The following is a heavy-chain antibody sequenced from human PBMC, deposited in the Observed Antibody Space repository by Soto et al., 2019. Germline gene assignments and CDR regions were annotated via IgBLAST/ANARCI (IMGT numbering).Heavy chain of an antibody. Sequence: GSLRLSCAASGFTFSSYEMNWVRQAPGKGLEWVSYISSSGSTIYYADSVKGRFTISRDNAKNSLYLQMNSLRAEDTAVYYCARRGYCSSTSCPSDAFDIWGQGTMVTVSS. V-gene: IGHV3-48*03. CDR3: ARRGYCSSTSCPSDAFDI. CDR1: GFTFSSYE. D-gene: IGHD2-2*01. J-gene: IGHJ3*02. CDR2: ISSSGSTI.